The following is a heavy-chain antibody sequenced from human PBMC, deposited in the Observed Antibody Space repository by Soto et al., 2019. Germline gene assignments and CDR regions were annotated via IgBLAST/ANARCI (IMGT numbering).Heavy chain of an antibody. D-gene: IGHD2-21*02. CDR1: GFSFSDFD. J-gene: IGHJ6*02. CDR2: ISHDGSNQ. CDR3: AKETRSRAVTATRVNGMDV. Sequence: QVQLVESGGGVVQPGRSLRLSCAPSGFSFSDFDMHWVRQAPGKGLEWVAAISHDGSNQYYGDSVKGRFSISRDHSNNRLYLQMNNLKVEDSAIYFCAKETRSRAVTATRVNGMDVWGQGTTVTVSS. V-gene: IGHV3-30*18.